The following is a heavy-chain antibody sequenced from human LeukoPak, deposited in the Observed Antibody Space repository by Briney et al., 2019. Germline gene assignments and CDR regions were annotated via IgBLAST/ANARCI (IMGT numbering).Heavy chain of an antibody. V-gene: IGHV4-59*03. Sequence: SETLSLACTVSGASISVFYWSWVRQPPGRGLEWIGYIFDSGKTLYSPSLKGRATISVDTSKSQFSLALTSVTAADTAVYYCARPFPTLNLHYYYLDVWVKGTTVTGS. CDR1: GASISVFY. CDR2: IFDSGKT. J-gene: IGHJ6*03. CDR3: ARPFPTLNLHYYYLDV.